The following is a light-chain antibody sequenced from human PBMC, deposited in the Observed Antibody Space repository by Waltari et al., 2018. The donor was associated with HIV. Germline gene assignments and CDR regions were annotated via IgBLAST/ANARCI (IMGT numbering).Light chain of an antibody. V-gene: IGLV2-14*01. CDR2: EVS. J-gene: IGLJ1*01. Sequence: QSALTQPASVSGSPGQTITIPCTGTSNDVGGYDHVSWYQQHPGKAPKLMIYEVSNRPSGVSNRFSGSKSGNTASLTISGLQAEDEADYYCSSYTSSTTPYVFGTGTKVTVL. CDR1: SNDVGGYDH. CDR3: SSYTSSTTPYV.